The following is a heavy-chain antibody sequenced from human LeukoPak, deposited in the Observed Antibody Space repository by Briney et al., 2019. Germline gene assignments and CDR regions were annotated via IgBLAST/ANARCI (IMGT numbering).Heavy chain of an antibody. CDR3: ARQVDTTMALPDY. CDR2: ISAYNGNT. Sequence: ASVKVSCKTSGYTFTTYGISWVRQAPGQRFEWMGWISAYNGNTNFAQKFQGRVTMTTDTSTSTVYMELKSLRSEDTAIYYCARQVDTTMALPDYWGQGTLVTVSS. D-gene: IGHD5-18*01. CDR1: GYTFTTYG. V-gene: IGHV1-18*01. J-gene: IGHJ4*02.